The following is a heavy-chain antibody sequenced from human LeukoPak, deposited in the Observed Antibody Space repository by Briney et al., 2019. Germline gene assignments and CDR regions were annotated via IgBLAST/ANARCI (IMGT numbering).Heavy chain of an antibody. CDR2: ISSSSSTI. Sequence: PGGSLRLSCAASGFTFSSYSIDWVRQAPGKGLEWLSYISSSSSTIYYADSVKGRFTISRDNAKNSVYLQMNSLRAEDTAVYYCARKGHDSSGYYYEFDYWGQGTLVTVSS. V-gene: IGHV3-48*04. J-gene: IGHJ4*02. CDR1: GFTFSSYS. D-gene: IGHD3-22*01. CDR3: ARKGHDSSGYYYEFDY.